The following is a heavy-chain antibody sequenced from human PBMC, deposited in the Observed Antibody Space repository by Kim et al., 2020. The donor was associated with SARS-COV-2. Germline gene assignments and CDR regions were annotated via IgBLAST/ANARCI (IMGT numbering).Heavy chain of an antibody. CDR3: ARSRITIFGVVDYYYYGMDV. Sequence: ASVKVSCKASGYTFTSYGISWVRQAPGQGLEWMGWISAYNGNTNYAQKLQGRVTMTTDTSTSTAYMELRSLRSDDTAVYYCARSRITIFGVVDYYYYGMDVWGQGTTVTVSS. CDR2: ISAYNGNT. D-gene: IGHD3-3*01. V-gene: IGHV1-18*04. J-gene: IGHJ6*02. CDR1: GYTFTSYG.